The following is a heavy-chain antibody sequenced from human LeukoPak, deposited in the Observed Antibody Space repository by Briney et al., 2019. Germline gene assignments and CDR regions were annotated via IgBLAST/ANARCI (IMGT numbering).Heavy chain of an antibody. Sequence: GGSLRLSCAASGFTFSDYYMDWVRQAPGKGLEWVGRSRNKANSYTTEYAAPVKGRFTVSRDDSKNSLYLQMNSLKPEDTAVYYCARGFRAFDIWGQGTMVTVSS. CDR1: GFTFSDYY. CDR2: SRNKANSYTT. D-gene: IGHD2-21*01. V-gene: IGHV3-72*01. J-gene: IGHJ3*02. CDR3: ARGFRAFDI.